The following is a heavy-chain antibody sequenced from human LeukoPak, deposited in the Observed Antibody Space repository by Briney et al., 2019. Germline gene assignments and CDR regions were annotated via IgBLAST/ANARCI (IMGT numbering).Heavy chain of an antibody. CDR3: ARQVHSSTSPYPGWFDP. CDR2: IYYSGST. Sequence: SETLSLTCSVSGVSISSSTYFWSWIRQPAGKGLEWIGSIYYSGSTYYNPSLKSRVTISVDTSKNQFSLKLSSVTAADTAVYYCARQVHSSTSPYPGWFDPWGQGTLVTVSS. CDR1: GVSISSSTYF. V-gene: IGHV4-39*01. D-gene: IGHD2-2*01. J-gene: IGHJ5*02.